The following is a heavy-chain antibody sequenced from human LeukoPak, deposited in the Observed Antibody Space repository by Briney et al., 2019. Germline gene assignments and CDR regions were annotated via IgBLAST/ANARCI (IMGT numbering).Heavy chain of an antibody. Sequence: GRSLRLSCAASGFTFSSYGMHWVRQAPGKGLEWVAVISYDGSNKYYADSVKGRFTISRDNSKNTLYLQMNSLRAEDAAVYYYAKDIGVQLWVFDYWGQGTLVTVSS. CDR2: ISYDGSNK. J-gene: IGHJ4*02. D-gene: IGHD5-18*01. CDR1: GFTFSSYG. CDR3: AKDIGVQLWVFDY. V-gene: IGHV3-30*18.